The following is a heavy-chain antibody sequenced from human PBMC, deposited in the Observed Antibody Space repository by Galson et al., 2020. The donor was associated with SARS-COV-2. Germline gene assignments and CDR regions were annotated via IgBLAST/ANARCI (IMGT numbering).Heavy chain of an antibody. D-gene: IGHD6-19*01. J-gene: IGHJ4*02. CDR3: ARGPYGPVAGGTVDY. V-gene: IGHV1-18*01. Sequence: ASVQVSCKASGYTFKSYGVSWVRQAPGHGLEWVGWISTYNGKTDYAQKFQGRVTMTTDTTTSTAYMEVRGLRSDDTAGYYCARGPYGPVAGGTVDYWGQGTRVTVSS. CDR2: ISTYNGKT. CDR1: GYTFKSYG.